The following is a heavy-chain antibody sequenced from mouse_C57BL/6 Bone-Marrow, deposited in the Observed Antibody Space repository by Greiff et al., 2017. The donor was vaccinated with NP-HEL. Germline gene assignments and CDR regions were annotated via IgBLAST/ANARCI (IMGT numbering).Heavy chain of an antibody. CDR3: ARDRELEMDY. CDR1: GFTFSSYA. CDR2: ISDGGSYT. V-gene: IGHV5-4*01. J-gene: IGHJ4*01. D-gene: IGHD3-3*01. Sequence: DVQLVESGGGLVKPGGSLKLSCAASGFTFSSYAMSWVRQTPEKRLEWVATISDGGSYTYYPDNVKGRFTISRDNAKNNLYLQMSHLKSEDTAMYYCARDRELEMDYWGQGTSVTVSS.